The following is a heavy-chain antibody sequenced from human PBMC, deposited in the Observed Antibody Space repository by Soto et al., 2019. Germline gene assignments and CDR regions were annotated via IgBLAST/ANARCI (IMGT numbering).Heavy chain of an antibody. D-gene: IGHD2-15*01. Sequence: QVQLVQSGAEVKKPGSSVKVSCKASGGTFSSDTISWVRQAPGQGLEWMGRIIPILGIANYAQKFQGRVTITADKSTSTAYMELSSLRSEDTAVYYCARDHCSGGSCYSYVWGQGTTVTVSS. V-gene: IGHV1-69*08. CDR2: IIPILGIA. J-gene: IGHJ6*02. CDR3: ARDHCSGGSCYSYV. CDR1: GGTFSSDT.